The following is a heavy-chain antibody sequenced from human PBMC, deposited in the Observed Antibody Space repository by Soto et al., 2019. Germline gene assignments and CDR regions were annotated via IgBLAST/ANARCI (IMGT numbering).Heavy chain of an antibody. D-gene: IGHD1-26*01. J-gene: IGHJ4*02. CDR2: SYDSGSP. Sequence: QVQLQESGPGQVQPSETLSLKCTISGGSISVYYWSWIRQPPGQALAWIGYSYDSGSPYYNPSLRSLVIISAYTSKNQISMELTSATAADTAVYYCARGVGSSPPRYWGRGTLVTGSS. CDR1: GGSISVYY. V-gene: IGHV4-59*08. CDR3: ARGVGSSPPRY.